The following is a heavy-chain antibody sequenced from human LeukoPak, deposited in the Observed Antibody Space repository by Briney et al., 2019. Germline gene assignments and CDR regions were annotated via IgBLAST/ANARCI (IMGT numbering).Heavy chain of an antibody. CDR1: GGSFSGYY. CDR2: INHSGST. J-gene: IGHJ6*03. D-gene: IGHD3-16*01. Sequence: SETLSLTCAVYGGSFSGYYWSWIRQPPGKGLEWIGEINHSGSTNYNPSLKSRVTMSVDTSRSQFSVNLNSVTAADTAVYYCGRAGFGTAYNRFYYYMDVWGKGTTVTVSS. V-gene: IGHV4-34*01. CDR3: GRAGFGTAYNRFYYYMDV.